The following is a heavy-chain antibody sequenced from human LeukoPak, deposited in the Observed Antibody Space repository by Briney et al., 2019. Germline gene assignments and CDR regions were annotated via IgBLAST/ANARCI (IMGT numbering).Heavy chain of an antibody. Sequence: SETLSLSCTVSGASISSYYWNWIRQSPGKGLEWIGYIHVSGGTNYDPSLKSRVSISIDTSKKQFSLKLSSVTAADTAVYYCAKGTSTVVTPSYYYYYSMDVWGKGTTVTVSS. J-gene: IGHJ6*03. V-gene: IGHV4-4*09. CDR1: GASISSYY. CDR2: IHVSGGT. CDR3: AKGTSTVVTPSYYYYYSMDV. D-gene: IGHD4-23*01.